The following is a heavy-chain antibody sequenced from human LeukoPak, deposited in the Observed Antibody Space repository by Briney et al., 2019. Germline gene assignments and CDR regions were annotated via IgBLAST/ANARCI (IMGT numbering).Heavy chain of an antibody. J-gene: IGHJ4*02. CDR3: ATSQWLAPRFDY. Sequence: KAGESLKISCKGSGYSFTTYWIAWVRQMPGKGLEWMGIIYPGDYDTRYSPSFQGQVTISVDKSISTAYLQWSSLKASDTAIYYCATSQWLAPRFDYWGKGTLVTVSS. CDR2: IYPGDYDT. D-gene: IGHD6-19*01. V-gene: IGHV5-51*01. CDR1: GYSFTTYW.